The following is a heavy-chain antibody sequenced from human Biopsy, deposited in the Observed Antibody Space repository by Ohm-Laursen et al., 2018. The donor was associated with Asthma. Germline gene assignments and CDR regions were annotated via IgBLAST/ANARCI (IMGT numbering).Heavy chain of an antibody. Sequence: GTLSLTCAVYGGSFSSNYWSWIRPTPGQGLEWLGDTHHSGNTNYNPSLSSRPTLLVDTSKNQFSLRLTSVTAADTAVYYCARGSSSRLSQWELLVSGGKRAHSYYGMDVWGQGTTVTVSS. CDR2: THHSGNT. V-gene: IGHV4-34*01. CDR1: GGSFSSNY. CDR3: ARGSSSRLSQWELLVSGGKRAHSYYGMDV. D-gene: IGHD1-26*01. J-gene: IGHJ6*02.